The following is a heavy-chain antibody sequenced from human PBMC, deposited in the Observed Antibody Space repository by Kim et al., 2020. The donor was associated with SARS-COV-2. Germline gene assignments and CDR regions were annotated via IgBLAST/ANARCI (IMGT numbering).Heavy chain of an antibody. CDR1: GFTFSSYS. CDR3: AMDNYDSSYYFWADY. J-gene: IGHJ4*01. Sequence: GGSLRLSCAASGFTFSSYSMNWVRQAPGKGLEWVSSISSGSSYIYYAASVKGRFTISRDNAKNSLYLQMNSLRAEDTAVYYCAMDNYDSSYYFWADYWG. V-gene: IGHV3-21*01. D-gene: IGHD3-22*01. CDR2: ISSGSSYI.